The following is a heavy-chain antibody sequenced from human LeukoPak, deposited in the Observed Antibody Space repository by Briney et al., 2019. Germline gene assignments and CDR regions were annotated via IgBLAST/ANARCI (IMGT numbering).Heavy chain of an antibody. J-gene: IGHJ3*02. CDR2: IYTSGDT. Sequence: PSETLSLTCTVSGGSISSYSWSWIRQPAGKGLEWIGRIYTSGDTNYNPSLKSRVTMSVDTSKNQFSLKLNSVTAADTAVYYCARGPAHGGNSHAFDIWGQGTVVTVSS. D-gene: IGHD4-23*01. CDR3: ARGPAHGGNSHAFDI. CDR1: GGSISSYS. V-gene: IGHV4-4*07.